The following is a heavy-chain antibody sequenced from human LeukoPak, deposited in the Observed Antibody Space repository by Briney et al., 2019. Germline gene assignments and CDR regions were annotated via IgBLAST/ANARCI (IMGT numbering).Heavy chain of an antibody. CDR3: AREKGGLVPFDY. CDR2: LSGSGAST. D-gene: IGHD6-19*01. Sequence: PGGSLRLPCAASGFTFSDYYMTWIRQAPGKGLEWVSYLSGSGASTFYADSVKGRFTISRDNAKNTFYLQMSNLSAGDTAVYYCAREKGGLVPFDYWGQGTLVTVSS. V-gene: IGHV3-11*01. J-gene: IGHJ4*02. CDR1: GFTFSDYY.